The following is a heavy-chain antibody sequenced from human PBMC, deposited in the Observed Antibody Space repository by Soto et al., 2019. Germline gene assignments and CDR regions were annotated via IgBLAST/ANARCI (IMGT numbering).Heavy chain of an antibody. D-gene: IGHD6-13*01. CDR3: ARSYSSSWPIAFDY. CDR2: IYSGGST. J-gene: IGHJ4*02. CDR1: GFTVSSNY. Sequence: GGSLRLSCAASGFTVSSNYMSWVRQAPGKGLEWVSVIYSGGSTYYADSMKGRFTISRDNSKNTLYLQMNSLRAEDTAVYYCARSYSSSWPIAFDYWGQGTLVTVSS. V-gene: IGHV3-53*01.